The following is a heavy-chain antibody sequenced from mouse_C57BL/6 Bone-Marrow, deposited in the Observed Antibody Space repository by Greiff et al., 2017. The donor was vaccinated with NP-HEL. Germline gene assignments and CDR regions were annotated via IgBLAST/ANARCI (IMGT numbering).Heavy chain of an antibody. J-gene: IGHJ3*01. CDR3: ARSGIYYYGSSYAWFAY. D-gene: IGHD1-1*01. V-gene: IGHV1-55*01. CDR1: GYTFTSYW. CDR2: IYPGSGST. Sequence: QVQLKQPGAELVKPGASVKMSCKASGYTFTSYWITWVKQRPGQGLEWIGDIYPGSGSTNYNEKFKSKATLTVDTSSSTAYMQLSSLTSEDSAVYYCARSGIYYYGSSYAWFAYWGQGTLVTVSA.